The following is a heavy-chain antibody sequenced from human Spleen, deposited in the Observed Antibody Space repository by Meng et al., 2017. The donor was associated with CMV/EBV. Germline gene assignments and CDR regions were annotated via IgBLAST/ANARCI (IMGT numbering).Heavy chain of an antibody. CDR3: AKSRNGYGGEDH. D-gene: IGHD5-12*01. Sequence: GGSLRLSCAVSGFTFSSYAMHWVRQAPGKGLEWVSTISDSGGNTYYPDSVKGRFTISRDNSNKTVFLQMNRLRAEDTAIYYCAKSRNGYGGEDHWGQGMLVTVSS. J-gene: IGHJ4*02. CDR1: GFTFSSYA. V-gene: IGHV3-23*01. CDR2: ISDSGGNT.